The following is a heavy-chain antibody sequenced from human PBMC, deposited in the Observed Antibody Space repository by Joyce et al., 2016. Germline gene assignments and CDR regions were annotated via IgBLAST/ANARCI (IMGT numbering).Heavy chain of an antibody. Sequence: QVQMQESGPGLVKPSETLSITCSVSGGSMINQYWSWIRQPPGKGLEWIGYIYSNGITNSDPSLKSRVAMLVDTSKNQFSLSLSSVTVADTAVYYCARGGPSDAFDVWGQGTMIAVSS. V-gene: IGHV4-59*11. CDR1: GGSMINQY. J-gene: IGHJ3*01. CDR3: ARGGPSDAFDV. CDR2: IYSNGIT.